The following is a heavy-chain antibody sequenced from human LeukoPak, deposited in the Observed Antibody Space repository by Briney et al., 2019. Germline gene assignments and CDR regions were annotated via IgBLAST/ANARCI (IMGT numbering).Heavy chain of an antibody. V-gene: IGHV3-21*01. CDR3: ARLSGGNSPSDY. Sequence: PGGSLRLSCAASGFTFSTYTMNWVRQAPGKGLEWVSSITSGSSYIYYADSVKGRFTISRDNAKNSLYLQMNGLRAEDTAVYYCARLSGGNSPSDYWGQGTLVTVSS. J-gene: IGHJ4*02. CDR1: GFTFSTYT. D-gene: IGHD4-23*01. CDR2: ITSGSSYI.